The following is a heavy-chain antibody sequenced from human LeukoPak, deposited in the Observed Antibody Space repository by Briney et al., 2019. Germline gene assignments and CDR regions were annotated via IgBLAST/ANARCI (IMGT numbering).Heavy chain of an antibody. V-gene: IGHV3-9*01. CDR2: ISWNSGSI. Sequence: QARRSLRLSCAASGFTFDDYAMHWVRQAPGKGLEWVSGISWNSGSIGYADSVKGRFTISRDNAKNSLYLQMNSLRAEDTALYYCAKDVADAARPSDAFDIWGQGTMVTVSS. CDR3: AKDVADAARPSDAFDI. CDR1: GFTFDDYA. J-gene: IGHJ3*02. D-gene: IGHD6-6*01.